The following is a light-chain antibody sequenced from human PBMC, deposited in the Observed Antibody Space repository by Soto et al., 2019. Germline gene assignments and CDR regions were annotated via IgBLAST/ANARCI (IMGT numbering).Light chain of an antibody. CDR2: GNI. CDR1: SSNIGAGYD. CDR3: QSYDSSLSAYV. J-gene: IGLJ1*01. Sequence: QSVLTQPPSVSGAPGQRVTISCTGSSSNIGAGYDVQWYQQLPGTAPKLLIYGNINRPSGVPDRFSGSNSGTSASLAITGLQAEDEAVYYCQSYDSSLSAYVFGSGTKLTVL. V-gene: IGLV1-40*01.